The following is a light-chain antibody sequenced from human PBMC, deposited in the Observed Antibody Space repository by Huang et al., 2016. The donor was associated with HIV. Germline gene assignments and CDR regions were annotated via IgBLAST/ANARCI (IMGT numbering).Light chain of an antibody. CDR1: QGIRSY. CDR3: QQSDRFPYT. Sequence: DIQMTQSPSSLSASVGDRVTITCRASQGIRSYLNWYQQRPRKAPTLLVYAASNLQSGVPHRFSGSGSGTDFTLTINDLQPEDFATYYCQQSDRFPYTFGPGTKVDI. V-gene: IGKV1-39*01. J-gene: IGKJ3*01. CDR2: AAS.